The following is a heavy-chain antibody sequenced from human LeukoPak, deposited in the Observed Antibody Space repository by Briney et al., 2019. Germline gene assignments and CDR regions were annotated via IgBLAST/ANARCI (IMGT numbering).Heavy chain of an antibody. V-gene: IGHV4-59*01. D-gene: IGHD5-18*01. J-gene: IGHJ3*02. Sequence: PSETLSLTCTVSGGSISSYYWSWIRQPPGKGLEWIGYIYYSGSTNYNPSLKSRVTISVDTSKNQFSLKLSSVTAADTAVYYCARYRIQLWWAFDIWGQGTMVTVSS. CDR2: IYYSGST. CDR1: GGSISSYY. CDR3: ARYRIQLWWAFDI.